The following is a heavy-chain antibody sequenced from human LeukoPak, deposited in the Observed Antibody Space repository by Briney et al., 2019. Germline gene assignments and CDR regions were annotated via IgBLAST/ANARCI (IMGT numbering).Heavy chain of an antibody. CDR1: GGSISSSSYY. CDR2: IYYSGST. J-gene: IGHJ6*03. Sequence: PSETLSPTCTVSGGSISSSSYYWGWIRQPPGKGLEWIGSIYYSGSTYYNPSLKSRVTISVDTSKNQFSLKLSSVTAADTAVYYCASNSGSYNRRERRPVYMDVWGKGTTVTVSS. D-gene: IGHD1-26*01. V-gene: IGHV4-39*01. CDR3: ASNSGSYNRRERRPVYMDV.